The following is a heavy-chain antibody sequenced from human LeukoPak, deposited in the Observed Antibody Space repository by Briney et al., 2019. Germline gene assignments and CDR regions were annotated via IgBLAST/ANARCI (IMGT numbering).Heavy chain of an antibody. CDR2: IYYSGST. Sequence: PSETLSLTCSVSGDSIISTNSYWGWTRQPPGKGPEWIASIYYSGSTHYNPSLKSRVTISIDTSTNQFSLKLNSVTAADTAVYYCARSRPFGGVIARDWFDPWGQGTLVTVSS. V-gene: IGHV4-39*07. CDR3: ARSRPFGGVIARDWFDP. D-gene: IGHD3-16*02. J-gene: IGHJ5*02. CDR1: GDSIISTNSY.